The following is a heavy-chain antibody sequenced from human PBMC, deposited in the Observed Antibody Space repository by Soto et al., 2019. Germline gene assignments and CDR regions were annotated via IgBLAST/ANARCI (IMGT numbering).Heavy chain of an antibody. CDR1: GFTVSSNY. CDR3: GRGLGREHQHNRNYFHLDY. D-gene: IGHD1-20*01. Sequence: GGSLRRSCAASGFTVSSNYLTLFRQAPGEGLKWVPVLYPNGSAFYADSVKGRFTISTDNSQNSVYLLMNTLRTQDPAIYSCGRGLGREHQHNRNYFHLDYWGQGSMVTVSS. J-gene: IGHJ4*02. V-gene: IGHV3-53*01. CDR2: LYPNGSA.